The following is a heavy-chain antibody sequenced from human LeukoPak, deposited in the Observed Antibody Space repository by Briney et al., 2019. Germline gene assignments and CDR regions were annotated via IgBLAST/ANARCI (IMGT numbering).Heavy chain of an antibody. D-gene: IGHD6-19*01. V-gene: IGHV3-33*06. Sequence: GGSLRLSCAASGFTFSSYGMHWVRQAPGRGLEWVAVIWYDGSNKYYADSVKGRFTISRDNSKNTLYLQMNSLRAEDTAVYYCAKRYSSGWYYLDYWGQGTLVTVSS. J-gene: IGHJ4*02. CDR2: IWYDGSNK. CDR1: GFTFSSYG. CDR3: AKRYSSGWYYLDY.